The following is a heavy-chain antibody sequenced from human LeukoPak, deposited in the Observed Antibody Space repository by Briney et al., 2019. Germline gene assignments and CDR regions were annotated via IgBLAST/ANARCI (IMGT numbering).Heavy chain of an antibody. D-gene: IGHD1-26*01. J-gene: IGHJ6*03. V-gene: IGHV4-59*01. CDR3: ARDSGSYSGGNYYYYYMDV. CDR1: GGSISSYY. Sequence: PSETLSLTCTVSGGSISSYYWSWIRQPPGKGLEWIGYIYFSGSTNYNPSLKSRVTISVDTSKNQFSLKMSSVTAADTAVYYCARDSGSYSGGNYYYYYMDVWGKGTTVTVSS. CDR2: IYFSGST.